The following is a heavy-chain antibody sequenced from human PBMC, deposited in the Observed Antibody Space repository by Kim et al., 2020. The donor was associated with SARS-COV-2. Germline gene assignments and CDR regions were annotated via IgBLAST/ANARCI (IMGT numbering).Heavy chain of an antibody. D-gene: IGHD6-13*01. V-gene: IGHV3-30*07. Sequence: ADAVKCRFTTSRDNSKTTLYLQMNSLRDEDPAVYYCARDRNTAAAGTLDYWGQGTLVTVSS. CDR3: ARDRNTAAAGTLDY. J-gene: IGHJ4*02.